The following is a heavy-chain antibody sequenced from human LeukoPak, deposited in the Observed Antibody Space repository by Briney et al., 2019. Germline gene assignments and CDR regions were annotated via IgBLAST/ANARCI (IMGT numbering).Heavy chain of an antibody. J-gene: IGHJ6*04. CDR2: IKQDGSEK. Sequence: PGGSLRLSCAASGFTFSSYWMRWVRQAPGKGLEWVANIKQDGSEKYYVDSVKGRFTISRDNAKNSLYQQMNSLRAEDTAVYYCARAWSIAAPSCVDVWGKGTTVTVSS. D-gene: IGHD6-6*01. CDR3: ARAWSIAAPSCVDV. V-gene: IGHV3-7*01. CDR1: GFTFSSYW.